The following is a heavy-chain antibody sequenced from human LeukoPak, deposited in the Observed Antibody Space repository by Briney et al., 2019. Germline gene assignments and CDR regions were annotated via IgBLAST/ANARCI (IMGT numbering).Heavy chain of an antibody. V-gene: IGHV4-39*07. CDR2: IYYSGST. CDR3: ARESDRYYYDSSGRPVFDY. Sequence: SETLSLTCTVSGGSISSSSYYWGWIRQPPGKGLEWIGSIYYSGSTYYNPSLKSRVTISVDTSKNQFSLKLSSVTAADTAVYYCARESDRYYYDSSGRPVFDYWGQGTLVTVSS. D-gene: IGHD3-22*01. CDR1: GGSISSSSYY. J-gene: IGHJ4*02.